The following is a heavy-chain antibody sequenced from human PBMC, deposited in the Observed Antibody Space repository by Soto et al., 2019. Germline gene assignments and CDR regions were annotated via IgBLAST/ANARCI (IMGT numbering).Heavy chain of an antibody. CDR2: IYYSGSA. J-gene: IGHJ4*02. V-gene: IGHV4-31*03. CDR1: GGSISSGGYY. D-gene: IGHD3-22*01. CDR3: ARGDSGYYDSSGYYSY. Sequence: SETLSLTCTVSGGSISSGGYYWSWIRQHPGKGLEWIGYIYYSGSAYYNPSLKSRVTISVDTSKNQFSLKLSSVTAADTAVYYCARGDSGYYDSSGYYSYWGQGTLVTVSS.